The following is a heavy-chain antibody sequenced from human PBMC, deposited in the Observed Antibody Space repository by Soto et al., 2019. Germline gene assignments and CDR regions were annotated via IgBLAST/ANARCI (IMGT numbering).Heavy chain of an antibody. CDR1: GFTFNNYW. J-gene: IGHJ4*02. CDR2: IEYDATST. V-gene: IGHV3-74*01. CDR3: ARGALGSYYFDY. D-gene: IGHD3-16*01. Sequence: EVQLVESGGGLFQPGGSLRLSCAASGFTFNNYWIHWVRQAPGKGLVWVSRIEYDATSTDYADSVKGRFSISRDNAKNTVYLQMTSLRGDDTAVYYCARGALGSYYFDYWGQGTLVTVSS.